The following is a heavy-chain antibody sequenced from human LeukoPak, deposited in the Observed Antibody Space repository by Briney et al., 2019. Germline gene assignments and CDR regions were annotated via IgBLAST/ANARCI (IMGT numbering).Heavy chain of an antibody. CDR2: IYHSGST. D-gene: IGHD3-9*01. CDR1: GGSISSSNW. J-gene: IGHJ5*02. Sequence: SETLSLTCAVSGGSISSSNWWSWVRPPPGKGLEWIGEIYHSGSTNYNPSLKSRVTISVDKPKNQFSLKLSSVTAADTAVYYCARYSYDILTGYPKGWFDPWGQGTLVTVSS. CDR3: ARYSYDILTGYPKGWFDP. V-gene: IGHV4-4*02.